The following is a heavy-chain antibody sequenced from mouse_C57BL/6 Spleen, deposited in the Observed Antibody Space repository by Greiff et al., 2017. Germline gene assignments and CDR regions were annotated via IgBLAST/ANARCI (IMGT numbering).Heavy chain of an antibody. D-gene: IGHD2-2*01. CDR3: ERWGVTMVTANYYLDY. CDR2: IDPSDSYT. V-gene: IGHV1-59*01. J-gene: IGHJ2*01. Sequence: QVQLQQPGAELVRPGTSVKLSCKASGYTFTSYWMHWVKQRPGQGLEWIGVIDPSDSYTNYNQKFKGKATLTVDTSSSTAYMQLSSLTSEDSAVYYGERWGVTMVTANYYLDYWGQGTTLTVSS. CDR1: GYTFTSYW.